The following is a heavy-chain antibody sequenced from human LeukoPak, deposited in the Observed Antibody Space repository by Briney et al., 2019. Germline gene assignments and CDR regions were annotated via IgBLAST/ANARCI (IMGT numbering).Heavy chain of an antibody. Sequence: GGSLRLSCAASGFTFTSYGMHWVRQAPGKGLEWVAFIQYDGSNKYYADSVKGRFIISRDNSKNTLYLQMNSLRAEDTAVYYCAKDFRLAGLRGYTSGLCFDSWGQGTLVTVSS. CDR1: GFTFTSYG. D-gene: IGHD5-18*01. CDR3: AKDFRLAGLRGYTSGLCFDS. J-gene: IGHJ4*02. CDR2: IQYDGSNK. V-gene: IGHV3-30*02.